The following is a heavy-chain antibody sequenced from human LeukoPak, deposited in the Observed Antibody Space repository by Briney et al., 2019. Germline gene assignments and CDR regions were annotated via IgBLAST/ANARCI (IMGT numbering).Heavy chain of an antibody. D-gene: IGHD3-10*01. CDR1: GYTFTGYY. CDR2: INPNSGGT. Sequence: ASVKVSCKASGYTFTGYYMHWVRQAPGQGLEWMGWINPNSGGTNYAQKFQGRVTMTRDTSISTAYMELSRLRSDDTAVYYCARYRGAEGYWFDPWGQGTLVTVSS. J-gene: IGHJ5*02. V-gene: IGHV1-2*02. CDR3: ARYRGAEGYWFDP.